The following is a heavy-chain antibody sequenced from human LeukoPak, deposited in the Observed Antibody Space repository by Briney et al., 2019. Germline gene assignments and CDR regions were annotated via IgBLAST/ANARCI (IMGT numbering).Heavy chain of an antibody. J-gene: IGHJ3*02. CDR2: ITARADST. Sequence: GGSLRLSCAASGFTFSNYAMSWVGQAPGKGLEWVSGITARADSTYYADSVKGRVTISRDNSKNTLFLQLNSLRAEDAAVYYCAKTYMWSIDAFHIWGQGTMVTVSS. CDR1: GFTFSNYA. CDR3: AKTYMWSIDAFHI. D-gene: IGHD2-8*02. V-gene: IGHV3-23*01.